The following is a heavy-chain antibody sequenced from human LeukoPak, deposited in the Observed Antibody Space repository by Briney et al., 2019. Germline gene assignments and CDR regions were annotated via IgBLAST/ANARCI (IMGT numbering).Heavy chain of an antibody. CDR3: STDPRSPLY. V-gene: IGHV3-11*01. Sequence: GGSLRLSCAASGFTFSDYYMSWIRQAPGKGLEWVSYISSSGRSTNYADSVKGRFTISRDNAKNSLYLQLNSLRPEDTALYFCSTDPRSPLYWGHGTFVTVSS. D-gene: IGHD1-14*01. CDR2: ISSSGRST. CDR1: GFTFSDYY. J-gene: IGHJ4*01.